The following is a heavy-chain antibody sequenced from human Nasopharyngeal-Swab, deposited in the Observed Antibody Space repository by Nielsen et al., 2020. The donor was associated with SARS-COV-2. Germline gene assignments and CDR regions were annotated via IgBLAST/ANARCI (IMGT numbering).Heavy chain of an antibody. CDR3: ARDQDSSGYLGRTDRPHDY. J-gene: IGHJ4*02. CDR2: IKQDGSEK. Sequence: GGSLRLSCAASGFTFSRYWMSWVRQAPGKGLEWVANIKQDGSEKDYVDSVKGRFIISRDNAKNSLYLQMNSLRAEDTAVYYCARDQDSSGYLGRTDRPHDYWGQGTLVTVSS. V-gene: IGHV3-7*01. CDR1: GFTFSRYW. D-gene: IGHD3-22*01.